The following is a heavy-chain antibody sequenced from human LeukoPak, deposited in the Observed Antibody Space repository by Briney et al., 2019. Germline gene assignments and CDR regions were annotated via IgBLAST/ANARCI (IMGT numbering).Heavy chain of an antibody. Sequence: GGSLRLSCAASGFTFSSYGMHWVRQAPGKGLEWVAVISYDGSNKYYADSVKGRFTISRDNSKNTLYLQMNSLRAEDTAVYYCAREACPYRLCYYDSSGYSLNYYFDYWGQGTLVTVSS. V-gene: IGHV3-30*03. CDR3: AREACPYRLCYYDSSGYSLNYYFDY. J-gene: IGHJ4*02. D-gene: IGHD3-22*01. CDR1: GFTFSSYG. CDR2: ISYDGSNK.